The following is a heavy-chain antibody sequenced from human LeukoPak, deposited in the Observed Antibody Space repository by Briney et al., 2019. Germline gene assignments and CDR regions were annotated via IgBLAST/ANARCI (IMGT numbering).Heavy chain of an antibody. D-gene: IGHD2-15*01. V-gene: IGHV3-11*05. CDR3: ARDIAACSGGSCYSGSWFDP. J-gene: IGHJ5*02. Sequence: GGSLRLSCAASEFIFRHYYMSWIRQAPGKGLEWVSYISSSSSYTNYADSVKGRFTISRDNAKNSLYLQMNSLRAEDTAVYYCARDIAACSGGSCYSGSWFDPWGQGTLVTVSS. CDR1: EFIFRHYY. CDR2: ISSSSSYT.